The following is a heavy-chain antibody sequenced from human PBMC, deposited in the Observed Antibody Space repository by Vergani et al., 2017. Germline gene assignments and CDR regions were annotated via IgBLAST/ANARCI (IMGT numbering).Heavy chain of an antibody. Sequence: QVQLVQSGAEVKKPGASVKVSCKASGYPFTSYYMHWVRQAPGQGLEWMGIINPSGGSTSYAQKFQGRVTMTRDTSTSTVYMELSSLRSEDTAVYYCARALRNYYYMDVWGKGTTVTVSS. CDR1: GYPFTSYY. V-gene: IGHV1-46*01. CDR3: ARALRNYYYMDV. J-gene: IGHJ6*03. CDR2: INPSGGST. D-gene: IGHD4-17*01.